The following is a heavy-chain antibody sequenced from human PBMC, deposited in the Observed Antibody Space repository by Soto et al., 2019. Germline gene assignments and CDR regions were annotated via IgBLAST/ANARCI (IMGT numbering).Heavy chain of an antibody. V-gene: IGHV4-59*01. CDR1: GGSISNYY. D-gene: IGHD5-18*01. CDR3: ARDNGYNYGYYRWFDP. Sequence: QVQLQESGPGLVKPSETLSLTCTVSGGSISNYYWSWIRQPPGKGLEWIGYIFYSGSTNYNPSLKSRVTLSVDTSKNQFSLNLSSVTAADTAIYYCARDNGYNYGYYRWFDPWGQGTLVTVSS. CDR2: IFYSGST. J-gene: IGHJ5*02.